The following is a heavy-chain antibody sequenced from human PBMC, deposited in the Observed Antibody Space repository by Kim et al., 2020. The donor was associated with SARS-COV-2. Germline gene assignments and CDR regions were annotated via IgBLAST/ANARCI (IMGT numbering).Heavy chain of an antibody. V-gene: IGHV3-30*18. J-gene: IGHJ6*01. CDR1: GFTFSSYG. CDR2: ISYDGSNK. D-gene: IGHD4-17*01. Sequence: GGSLRLSCAASGFTFSSYGMHWVRQAPGKGLEWVAVISYDGSNKYYADSVKGRFTISRDNSKNTLYLQMNSLRAEVTAVYYCAKDVDDYGDYAYYYYGM. CDR3: AKDVDDYGDYAYYYYGM.